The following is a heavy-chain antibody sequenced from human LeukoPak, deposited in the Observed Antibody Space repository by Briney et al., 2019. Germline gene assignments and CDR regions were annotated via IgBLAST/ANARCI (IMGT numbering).Heavy chain of an antibody. CDR2: IDWDDDK. Sequence: SGPTLVNPTQTLTLTCTLSGFSLSTSGMCVSWVRQPPGKALEWLARIDWDDDKYYSTSLKTRLTISKDTSKNQVVLTMTNMDAVDTATYYCARIHGETATMWGQGTLVTVSS. CDR1: GFSLSTSGMC. D-gene: IGHD3-10*01. V-gene: IGHV2-70*11. J-gene: IGHJ4*02. CDR3: ARIHGETATM.